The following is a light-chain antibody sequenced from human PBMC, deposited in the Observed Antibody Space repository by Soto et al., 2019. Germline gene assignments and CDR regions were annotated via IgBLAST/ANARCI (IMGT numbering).Light chain of an antibody. J-gene: IGKJ5*01. CDR2: AVS. Sequence: DIQMTQSPSSLSASVGDRITITCRASQSIGSYLNWYQHKPGRAPKFLIYAVSTLQSWVPSRFNGSGSGTDFTLTISSLQPEDFATFYCQQSYSSPRITFGQGTRLEIK. CDR1: QSIGSY. CDR3: QQSYSSPRIT. V-gene: IGKV1-39*01.